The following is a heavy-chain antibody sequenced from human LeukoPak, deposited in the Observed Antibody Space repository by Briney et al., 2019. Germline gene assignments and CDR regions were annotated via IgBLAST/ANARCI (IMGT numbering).Heavy chain of an antibody. CDR2: IIPIFGTA. J-gene: IGHJ5*02. V-gene: IGHV1-69*05. D-gene: IGHD1-26*01. CDR1: GGTFSSYA. CDR3: ARVWGRADWFDP. Sequence: ASVKVSRKASGGTFSSYAISWVRQAPGQGLEWMGRIIPIFGTANYAQKFQGRVTITTDESTSTAYMELSSLRSEDTAVYYCARVWGRADWFDPWGQGTLVTVSS.